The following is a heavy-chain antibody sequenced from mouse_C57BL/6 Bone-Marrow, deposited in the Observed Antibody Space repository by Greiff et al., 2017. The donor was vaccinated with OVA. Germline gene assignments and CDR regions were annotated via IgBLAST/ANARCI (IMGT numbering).Heavy chain of an antibody. J-gene: IGHJ2*01. CDR1: GYSITSGYY. Sequence: EVKLVESGPGLVKPSQSLSLTCSVTGYSITSGYYWNWIRQFPGNKLEWMGYISYDGSNNYNPSLKNRISITRDTSKNQFFLKLNSVTTEDTATYYCAREGTVAPFDYWGQGTTLTVSS. CDR2: ISYDGSN. CDR3: AREGTVAPFDY. D-gene: IGHD1-1*01. V-gene: IGHV3-6*01.